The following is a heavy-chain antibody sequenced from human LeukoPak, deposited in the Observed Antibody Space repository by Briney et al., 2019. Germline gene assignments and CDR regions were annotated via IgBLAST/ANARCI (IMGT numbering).Heavy chain of an antibody. D-gene: IGHD5-24*01. CDR2: IRYDGSNK. CDR1: GFTFSSYG. V-gene: IGHV3-30*02. J-gene: IGHJ2*01. CDR3: AKDREMATIHWHFDL. Sequence: GGSLRLSCAASGFTFSSYGMHWVRQAPGKGLEWVAFIRYDGSNKYYADSVKGRFTISRDNSKNTLYLQMNSLRAEDTAVYYCAKDREMATIHWHFDLWGRGTLVTVSS.